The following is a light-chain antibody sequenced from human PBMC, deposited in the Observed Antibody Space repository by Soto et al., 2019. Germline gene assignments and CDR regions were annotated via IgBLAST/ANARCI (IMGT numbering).Light chain of an antibody. CDR3: QHYKMYSPWT. CDR1: QRVNTN. J-gene: IGKJ1*01. CDR2: GAS. Sequence: EIVMTQSPATLSVSPGERATLSCRASQRVNTNVAWYQQKRGQAPTLLIYGASSRATGVPDGFSGSGSGTEFTLTISSLQPDDFATYYCQHYKMYSPWTFGQGTKVDIK. V-gene: IGKV3-15*01.